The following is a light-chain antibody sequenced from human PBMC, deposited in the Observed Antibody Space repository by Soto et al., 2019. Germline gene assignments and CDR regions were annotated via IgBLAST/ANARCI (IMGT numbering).Light chain of an antibody. Sequence: DIEMTQSPLSLHVTPVHPASISCMSSQILFHRNGCNYLDWYLQKPGQSPQLLIYLGSNRASGVPDRFCGSGSGKDFTLKISRVEAEDVGVYYCMQPLQSWTFGQGTRVDIK. CDR1: QILFHRNGCNY. CDR2: LGS. CDR3: MQPLQSWT. V-gene: IGKV2-28*01. J-gene: IGKJ1*01.